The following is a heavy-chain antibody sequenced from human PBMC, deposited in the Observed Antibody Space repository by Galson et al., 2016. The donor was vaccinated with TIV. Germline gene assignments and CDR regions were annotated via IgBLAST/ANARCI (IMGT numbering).Heavy chain of an antibody. CDR1: GYTFTGHF. CDR3: ARAPTLIVATIYWYFDL. CDR2: INPNSGGT. Sequence: SVKVSCKASGYTFTGHFMHWVRQAPGQGLEWMGWINPNSGGTNYAQKFQGRATMTRDTSISTAYMELSSLISDDTAMYFCARAPTLIVATIYWYFDLWGRGTLVTVSS. D-gene: IGHD5-12*01. J-gene: IGHJ2*01. V-gene: IGHV1-2*02.